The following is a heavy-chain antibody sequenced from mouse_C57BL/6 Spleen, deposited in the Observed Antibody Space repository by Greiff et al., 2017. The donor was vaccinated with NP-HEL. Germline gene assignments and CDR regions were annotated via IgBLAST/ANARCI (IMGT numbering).Heavy chain of an antibody. V-gene: IGHV1-7*01. CDR3: ARVPYGSSHEGYFDV. CDR1: GYTFTSYW. CDR2: INPSSGYT. J-gene: IGHJ1*03. D-gene: IGHD1-1*01. Sequence: VQLQQSGAELAKPGASVKLSCKASGYTFTSYWMHWVKQRPGQGLEWIGYINPSSGYTKYNQKFKDKATLTADKSSSTAYMQLSSLKYEDSAVYYCARVPYGSSHEGYFDVWGTGTTVTVSS.